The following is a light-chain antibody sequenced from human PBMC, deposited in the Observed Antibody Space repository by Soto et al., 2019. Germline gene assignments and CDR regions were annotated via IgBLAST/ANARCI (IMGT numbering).Light chain of an antibody. CDR2: DAS. Sequence: EIVMTQSPATLSVSPGERATLSCWASQSVSSDLAWYQQKPGQAPRLLIFDASTRATGIPARFRGSGSGTDFTLTISSLQYEDFAVYYCQQYKLWYTFGQGTKLEIK. V-gene: IGKV3-15*01. CDR1: QSVSSD. CDR3: QQYKLWYT. J-gene: IGKJ2*01.